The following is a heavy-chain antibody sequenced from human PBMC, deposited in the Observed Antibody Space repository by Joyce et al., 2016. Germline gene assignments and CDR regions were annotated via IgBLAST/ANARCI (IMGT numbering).Heavy chain of an antibody. CDR1: SGSMNTNY. CDR3: ARHTDSCSLNWFDP. D-gene: IGHD2-15*01. V-gene: IGHV4-59*08. CDR2: IHYSGTT. J-gene: IGHJ5*02. Sequence: QVQLQESGPGLVKPSENLSLTCTGSSGSMNTNYWCWIQQYPGKGLELVGYIHYSGTTGNNPRIKSRITMSVDTSKIQFSLKLTAVTAADTAGYYCARHTDSCSLNWFDPWGQGTLVTVSS.